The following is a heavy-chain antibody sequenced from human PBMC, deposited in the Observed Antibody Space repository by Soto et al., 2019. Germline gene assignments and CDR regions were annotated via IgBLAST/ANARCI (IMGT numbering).Heavy chain of an antibody. V-gene: IGHV1-69*13. D-gene: IGHD6-6*01. CDR2: IIPIFGTA. CDR1: GGTFSSYA. J-gene: IGHJ6*02. CDR3: ARCYLRAYSSSSAAVYYYYGMDV. Sequence: AAAVKVSCKASGGTFSSYAISWARQAPGQGLEWMGGIIPIFGTANYARKFQGRVTITADESTSTAYMELSSLRSEDTAVYYCARCYLRAYSSSSAAVYYYYGMDVWGQGTTVTVSS.